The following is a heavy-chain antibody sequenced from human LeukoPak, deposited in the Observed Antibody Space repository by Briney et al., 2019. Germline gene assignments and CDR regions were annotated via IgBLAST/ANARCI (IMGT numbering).Heavy chain of an antibody. Sequence: GGSLRLSCAASGFTFSSYSMNWVRQAPGKGLEWVSSISSSSSYIYYADSVKGRFTISRDNAKNSLCLQMNSLRAEDTAVYYCARWGWDIVVVVAASSIDYWGQGTLVTVSS. D-gene: IGHD2-15*01. CDR2: ISSSSSYI. V-gene: IGHV3-21*01. J-gene: IGHJ4*02. CDR1: GFTFSSYS. CDR3: ARWGWDIVVVVAASSIDY.